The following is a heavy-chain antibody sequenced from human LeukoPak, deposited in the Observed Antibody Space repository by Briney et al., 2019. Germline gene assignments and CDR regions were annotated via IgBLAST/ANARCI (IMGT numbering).Heavy chain of an antibody. V-gene: IGHV3-33*01. CDR3: VRGVGVSRFNYFDP. J-gene: IGHJ5*02. CDR1: GFTFSSFG. D-gene: IGHD5-24*01. CDR2: IRYDASDR. Sequence: GRSLTLSCAASGFTFSSFGMHWVRQAPGKGLEWVAVIRYDASDRYYADSVKGRFTISRDNSKNTLFLQMNSLRDDDTAVYYCVRGVGVSRFNYFDPWGQGTLVVVSS.